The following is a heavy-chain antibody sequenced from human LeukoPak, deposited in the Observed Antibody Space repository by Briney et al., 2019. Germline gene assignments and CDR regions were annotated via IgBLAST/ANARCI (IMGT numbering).Heavy chain of an antibody. Sequence: SGTLSLTCTVSGGSISSYYWSWIRQPPGKGLEWIAYISDIGSINYNPSLKSRVTISLDTSKNQLSLKLRSVTAADTAVYYCAGHHPRNTVDFWGQGTLVTVSS. V-gene: IGHV4-59*08. J-gene: IGHJ4*02. CDR2: ISDIGSI. D-gene: IGHD2/OR15-2a*01. CDR3: AGHHPRNTVDF. CDR1: GGSISSYY.